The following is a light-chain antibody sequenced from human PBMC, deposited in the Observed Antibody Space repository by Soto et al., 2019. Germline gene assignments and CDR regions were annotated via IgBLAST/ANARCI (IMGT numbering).Light chain of an antibody. CDR3: VAWDDSLGGFAA. CDR2: DDS. V-gene: IGLV1-44*01. Sequence: QSVLTQPPSASATPGQRVTISCSGSYSNGGGHSVSWYQHLPGAAPKLLIYDDSQRPSGVPDRFSASKSGTSASLAISGLLSEDEGHYYCVAWDDSLGGFAALGGGTKLTVL. CDR1: YSNGGGHS. J-gene: IGLJ2*01.